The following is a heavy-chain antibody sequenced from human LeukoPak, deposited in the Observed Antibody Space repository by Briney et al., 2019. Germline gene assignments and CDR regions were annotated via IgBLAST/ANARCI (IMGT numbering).Heavy chain of an antibody. J-gene: IGHJ4*02. V-gene: IGHV3-30*18. CDR1: GFTFSSYG. D-gene: IGHD4-23*01. CDR3: AKTADYGGSDY. CDR2: ISYDGSNK. Sequence: GRSLRLSCAASGFTFSSYGMHWVRQAPGKGLEWVAVISYDGSNKYYADSVKGRFTISRDNSKSTLYLQMNSLRAKDTAVYYCAKTADYGGSDYWGQGTLVTVSS.